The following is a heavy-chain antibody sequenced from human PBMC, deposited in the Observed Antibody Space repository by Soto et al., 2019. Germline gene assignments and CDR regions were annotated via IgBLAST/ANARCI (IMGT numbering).Heavy chain of an antibody. D-gene: IGHD4-17*01. Sequence: EVQLVESGGGLVQPGGSLKLSCAASGFRLSGSAMHWVRQAAGKGLEWVGRIRSKTNNYATEYGASVKGRFTISRDDSKNTAYLQMNSLKTEYTAVYYCTSRTTVAAFTDYWGQGTLVTVSS. J-gene: IGHJ4*02. CDR1: GFRLSGSA. CDR3: TSRTTVAAFTDY. V-gene: IGHV3-73*01. CDR2: IRSKTNNYAT.